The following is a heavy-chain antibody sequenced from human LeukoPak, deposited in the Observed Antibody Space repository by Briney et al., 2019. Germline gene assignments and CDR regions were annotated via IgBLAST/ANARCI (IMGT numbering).Heavy chain of an antibody. V-gene: IGHV1-69*04. Sequence: SVKVSCKGSGYIFKNYGISWVRQAPGQGLEWMGRIIPILGIANYAQKFQGRVTITADKSTSTAYMELSSLGSEDTAVYYCARALDSSGYNPRYYYYGMDVWAKGPRSPSP. CDR3: ARALDSSGYNPRYYYYGMDV. CDR1: GYIFKNYG. J-gene: IGHJ6*02. D-gene: IGHD3-22*01. CDR2: IIPILGIA.